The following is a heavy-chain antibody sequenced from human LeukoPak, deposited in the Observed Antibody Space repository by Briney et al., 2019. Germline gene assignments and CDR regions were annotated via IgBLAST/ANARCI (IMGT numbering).Heavy chain of an antibody. Sequence: ASVKVSCKASGYTFTGYYMHWVRQAPGQGLEWMGWINPNSGGANYAQKFQGRVTMTRDTSISTAYMELSRLRSDDTAVYYCARAGRITMVRGVISLGYWGQGTLVTVSS. J-gene: IGHJ4*02. CDR2: INPNSGGA. CDR1: GYTFTGYY. CDR3: ARAGRITMVRGVISLGY. V-gene: IGHV1-2*02. D-gene: IGHD3-10*01.